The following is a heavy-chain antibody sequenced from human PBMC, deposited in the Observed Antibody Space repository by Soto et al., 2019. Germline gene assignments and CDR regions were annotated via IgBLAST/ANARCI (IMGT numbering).Heavy chain of an antibody. D-gene: IGHD6-19*01. CDR2: ISAYNGNT. J-gene: IGHJ4*02. CDR3: ARDLQSSGWYPLWRPVDY. V-gene: IGHV1-18*04. Sequence: QVQLVQSGAEVKKPGASVKVSCKASGYTFTSYGISWVRQAPGQGLEWMGWISAYNGNTNYAQKLQGRVTMTTDTSTSTAYMELRSLRADDTAVYYCARDLQSSGWYPLWRPVDYGGQGTLVTVSS. CDR1: GYTFTSYG.